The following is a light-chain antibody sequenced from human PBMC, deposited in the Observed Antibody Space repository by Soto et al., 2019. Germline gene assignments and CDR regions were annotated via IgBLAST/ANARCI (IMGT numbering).Light chain of an antibody. CDR3: SSYTINSTPVV. J-gene: IGLJ2*01. Sequence: QSALTQPASVSGSPGQSITISCTGTSSDVGGYNYVSWYQQHPGKAPKLMIYDVSNRPSGVSNRFSGSKSGNTASLTISGLQAEDEADYYCSSYTINSTPVVFGGGTKLT. CDR2: DVS. V-gene: IGLV2-14*01. CDR1: SSDVGGYNY.